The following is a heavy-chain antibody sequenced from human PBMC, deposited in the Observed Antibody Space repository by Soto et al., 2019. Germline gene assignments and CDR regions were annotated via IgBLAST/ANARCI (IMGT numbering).Heavy chain of an antibody. CDR3: ARDVANSSSNPDAFDI. Sequence: LRLSCAASGFTFSSYGMHWVRQAPGKGLEWVAVIRYDGSNKYYADSVKGRFTISRDNSKNTLYLQMNSLRAEDTAVYYCARDVANSSSNPDAFDIWGQGTMVTVSS. V-gene: IGHV3-33*01. CDR2: IRYDGSNK. J-gene: IGHJ3*02. CDR1: GFTFSSYG. D-gene: IGHD6-6*01.